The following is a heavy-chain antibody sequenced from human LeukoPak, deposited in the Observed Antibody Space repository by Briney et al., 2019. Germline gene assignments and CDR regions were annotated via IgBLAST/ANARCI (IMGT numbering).Heavy chain of an antibody. J-gene: IGHJ5*02. V-gene: IGHV3-74*01. Sequence: GGSLRLSCAASGFTFSSYWMHWVRHAPGKRLVWVSLINSDGSATDYADSVKGRFTISRDNAKNTLFLQMNSLRVEDTAVYYCARAGAVADRINWFDPWGQGTLVTVSS. CDR3: ARAGAVADRINWFDP. D-gene: IGHD6-13*01. CDR2: INSDGSAT. CDR1: GFTFSSYW.